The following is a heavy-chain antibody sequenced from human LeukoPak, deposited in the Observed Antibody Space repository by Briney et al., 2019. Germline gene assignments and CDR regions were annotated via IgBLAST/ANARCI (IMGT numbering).Heavy chain of an antibody. CDR1: GASIRSSSFF. D-gene: IGHD2-2*01. CDR3: ATGVVPAAVDY. CDR2: MYFSGST. Sequence: SETLSLTCTVSGASIRSSSFFWGWIRQPPGKGLERVGSMYFSGSTYYSPSLKSRVTFSADTSKNQFSLKLSSVTAADTAVYYCATGVVPAAVDYWGQGTLVTVSS. J-gene: IGHJ4*02. V-gene: IGHV4-39*07.